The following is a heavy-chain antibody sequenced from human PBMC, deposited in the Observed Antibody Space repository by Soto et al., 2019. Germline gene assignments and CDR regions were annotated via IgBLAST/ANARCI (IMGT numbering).Heavy chain of an antibody. CDR1: GGSISSGNYY. V-gene: IGHV4-39*01. D-gene: IGHD6-19*01. J-gene: IGHJ5*02. CDR2: INYSGST. CDR3: ARQKVSSAWYAENWFDP. Sequence: PSETLSLTCTVSGGSISSGNYYWGWIRQPPGKGLEWIGSINYSGSTYYNPSLKSRATVSADTSRNHFSLRLSSVTAADTAVYYCARQKVSSAWYAENWFDPWGQGTLVTVSS.